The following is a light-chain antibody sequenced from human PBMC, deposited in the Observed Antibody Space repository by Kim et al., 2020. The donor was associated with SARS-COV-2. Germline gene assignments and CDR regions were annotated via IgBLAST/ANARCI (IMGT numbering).Light chain of an antibody. CDR2: EDN. Sequence: SYELTQPPSVSVSPGQTASITCSGDKSGDKYACWYQQKPGQSPILVIYEDNERPSEIPDRFSGSKSGNTATLTVSGTQPMDEADYYCQAWDSRTVIFGGGTQLTVL. CDR3: QAWDSRTVI. J-gene: IGLJ2*01. V-gene: IGLV3-1*01. CDR1: KSGDKY.